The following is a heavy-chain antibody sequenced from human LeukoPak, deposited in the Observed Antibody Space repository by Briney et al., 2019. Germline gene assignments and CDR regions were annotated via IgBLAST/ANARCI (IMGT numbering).Heavy chain of an antibody. CDR2: ISSDSSYI. J-gene: IGHJ4*02. CDR1: GFNFNTYT. Sequence: PGGSLRLSCAASGFNFNTYTLNWVRQAPGKGLEWVSSISSDSSYIYYADAVHGRFTVSRDNAKNSLYLQMNSLRVEDTALYYCARGNLDYWGQGTLVTVSS. V-gene: IGHV3-21*01. D-gene: IGHD1-14*01. CDR3: ARGNLDY.